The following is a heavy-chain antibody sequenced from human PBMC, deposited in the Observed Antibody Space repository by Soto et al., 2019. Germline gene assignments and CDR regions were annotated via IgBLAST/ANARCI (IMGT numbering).Heavy chain of an antibody. CDR1: GYTFTSYG. Sequence: ASVKVSCKASGYTFTSYGISWVRQAPGQGLEWMGWISAYNGNTNYAQKLQGRVTMTTDTSTSTAYMELRSLRSDDTAVYYCARAEIGYSGLPTYVAYYYYMDVWGKGTTVTVSS. V-gene: IGHV1-18*01. D-gene: IGHD5-12*01. J-gene: IGHJ6*03. CDR2: ISAYNGNT. CDR3: ARAEIGYSGLPTYVAYYYYMDV.